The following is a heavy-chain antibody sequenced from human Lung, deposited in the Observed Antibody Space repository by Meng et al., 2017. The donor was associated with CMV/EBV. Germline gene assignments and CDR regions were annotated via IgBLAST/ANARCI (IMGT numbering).Heavy chain of an antibody. Sequence: SXTXSLXCTVSGGSISSSSYYWGWIRQPPGKGLEWIGSIYYSGSTYYNPSLKSRVTRSGDTSKNQFSLKLSSVTAADTAVYYCASGYDLRFDYWGQGTLVTVSS. D-gene: IGHD5-12*01. CDR2: IYYSGST. J-gene: IGHJ4*02. V-gene: IGHV4-39*01. CDR1: GGSISSSSYY. CDR3: ASGYDLRFDY.